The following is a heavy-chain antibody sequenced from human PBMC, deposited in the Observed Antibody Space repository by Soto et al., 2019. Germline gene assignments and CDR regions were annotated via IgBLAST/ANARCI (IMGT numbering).Heavy chain of an antibody. J-gene: IGHJ4*02. Sequence: ASVKVSCKASGYTFTTYYIHWVRQAPGQGLEWVGWINPNNGGTNSAQKFQGRVNMTRDTSTNTAYMELSSLRSDDTAIYLCARRRPILHLWFDPLENWGQGTQVTVSS. V-gene: IGHV1-2*02. D-gene: IGHD3-10*01. CDR3: ARRRPILHLWFDPLEN. CDR2: INPNNGGT. CDR1: GYTFTTYY.